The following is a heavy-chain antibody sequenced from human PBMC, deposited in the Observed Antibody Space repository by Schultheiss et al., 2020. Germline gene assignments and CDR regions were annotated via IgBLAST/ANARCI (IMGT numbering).Heavy chain of an antibody. CDR1: GGSISSSSYY. D-gene: IGHD2-2*01. V-gene: IGHV4-39*01. CDR3: ARSPWDCTDTTCWAYYFDY. J-gene: IGHJ4*02. Sequence: SETLSLTCTVSGGSISSSSYYWGWIRQPPGKGLEWIGSIYYSGSTYYNPSLKSRVTISVDTSKNQFSLKLSSVTAADTAVYYCARSPWDCTDTTCWAYYFDYWGQGTLVTVSS. CDR2: IYYSGST.